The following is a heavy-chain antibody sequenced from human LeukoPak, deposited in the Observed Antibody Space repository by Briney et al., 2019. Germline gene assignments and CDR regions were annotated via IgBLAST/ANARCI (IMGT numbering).Heavy chain of an antibody. Sequence: SETLSLTCTVSGDTISGFSWSWIRQPAGKGLEWIGYIYYSGSTKYNPSLKSRVSISVDTSKNQFSLKLSSATAADTAVYYCASSKTNGDSSGWYAWFDPWGQGTLVTVSS. CDR1: GDTISGFS. CDR2: IYYSGST. D-gene: IGHD6-19*01. J-gene: IGHJ5*02. CDR3: ASSKTNGDSSGWYAWFDP. V-gene: IGHV4-59*01.